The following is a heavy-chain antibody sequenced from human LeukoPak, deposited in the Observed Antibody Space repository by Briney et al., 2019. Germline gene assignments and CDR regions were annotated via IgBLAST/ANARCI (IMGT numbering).Heavy chain of an antibody. V-gene: IGHV3-11*01. Sequence: GGSLRLSCAASGFTFSDYYMSWIRQAPGKGLEWVSYISSSGSTIYYADSVKGRFTISRDNAKNSLYLQMDSLRAEDTAVYYCARDKDYGDPRHYYYGMDVWGQGTTVTVSS. D-gene: IGHD4-17*01. J-gene: IGHJ6*02. CDR3: ARDKDYGDPRHYYYGMDV. CDR2: ISSSGSTI. CDR1: GFTFSDYY.